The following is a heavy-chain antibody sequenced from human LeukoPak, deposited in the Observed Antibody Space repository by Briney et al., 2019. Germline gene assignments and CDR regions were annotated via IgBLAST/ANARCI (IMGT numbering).Heavy chain of an antibody. CDR3: AKGQGTRRGDLDY. D-gene: IGHD1-7*01. J-gene: IGHJ4*02. Sequence: PGGSLRLSCAASGFTFSSYSLNWVRQAPGKGLEWVSAISGSGGSTYYADSVKGRFTISRDNSKNTLYLQMNSLRAEDTAVYYCAKGQGTRRGDLDYWGQGTLVTVSS. CDR2: ISGSGGST. V-gene: IGHV3-23*01. CDR1: GFTFSSYS.